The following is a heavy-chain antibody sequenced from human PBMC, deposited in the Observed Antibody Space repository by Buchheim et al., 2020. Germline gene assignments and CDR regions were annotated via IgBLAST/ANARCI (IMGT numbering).Heavy chain of an antibody. Sequence: EVQLVESGGGLVQPGGSLRLSCAASGFTFSSYWMSWVRQAPGKGLEWVANIKQDGSEKYYVDSVKGRFTISRDNAKNSLYLQMNRLRAEDTAVYYCERGGVGEWLDWFYLWGQGTL. D-gene: IGHD3-3*01. CDR3: ERGGVGEWLDWFYL. J-gene: IGHJ5*02. CDR1: GFTFSSYW. CDR2: IKQDGSEK. V-gene: IGHV3-7*01.